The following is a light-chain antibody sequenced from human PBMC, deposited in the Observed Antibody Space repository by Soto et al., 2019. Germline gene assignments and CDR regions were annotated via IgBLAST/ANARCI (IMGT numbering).Light chain of an antibody. V-gene: IGKV3-15*01. CDR1: QSVSSN. CDR2: GAS. Sequence: EIVFAHSPGTLSLSPVERATLSCRASQSVSSNLAWYQQKPGQAPRLLIYGASTRATGIPARFSGSGSGTEFTLTISSLQSEDFAVYYCQQYNNWPPITFGQGTRLEIK. J-gene: IGKJ5*01. CDR3: QQYNNWPPIT.